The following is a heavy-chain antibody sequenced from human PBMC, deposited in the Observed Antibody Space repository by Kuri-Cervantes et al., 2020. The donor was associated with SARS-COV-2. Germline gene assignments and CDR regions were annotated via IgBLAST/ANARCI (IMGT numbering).Heavy chain of an antibody. V-gene: IGHV4-30-2*01. J-gene: IGHJ5*02. CDR2: IYHSGST. D-gene: IGHD6-19*01. CDR1: GGSINSGGYS. Sequence: LRLSCAVSGGSINSGGYSWSWIRQPPGKGLEWIGYIYHSGSTYYNPSLKSRVTISVDRSKNQFSLKLSSVTAADTAVYYCARESIAVAGTGGFDPWGQGTLVTVSS. CDR3: ARESIAVAGTGGFDP.